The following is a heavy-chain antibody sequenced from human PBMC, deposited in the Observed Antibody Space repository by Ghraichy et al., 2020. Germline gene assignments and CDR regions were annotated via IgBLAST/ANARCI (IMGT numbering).Heavy chain of an antibody. CDR2: IKQDGSEK. CDR1: GFTFNIYW. V-gene: IGHV3-7*03. CDR3: ARDVDFDY. J-gene: IGHJ4*02. Sequence: GGSLRLSCAASGFTFNIYWMSWVRQAPGKGLEWVANIKQDGSEKYYVDSVKGRFTISRDNAKNSLYLQMNSLRAEDTAVYYCARDVDFDYWGQVTLVTVSS.